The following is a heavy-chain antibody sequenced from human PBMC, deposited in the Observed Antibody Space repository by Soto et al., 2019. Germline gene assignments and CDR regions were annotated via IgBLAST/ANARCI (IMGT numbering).Heavy chain of an antibody. CDR1: GFKFSNYA. D-gene: IGHD3-16*01. V-gene: IGHV3-23*01. CDR3: AKDRRAGGNSAFYFDF. Sequence: LRLSCAASGFKFSNYAMSWVRQAPGKGLEWVSLISATGGGTYYADSVKGRFTISRDNSHNTLYLQVHSLTAEDTAVYYCAKDRRAGGNSAFYFDFWGQGAQVTVSS. CDR2: ISATGGGT. J-gene: IGHJ4*02.